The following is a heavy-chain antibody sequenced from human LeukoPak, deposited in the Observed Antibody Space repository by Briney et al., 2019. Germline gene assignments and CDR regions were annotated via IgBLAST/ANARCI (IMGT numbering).Heavy chain of an antibody. CDR2: FDPEDGDT. J-gene: IGHJ4*02. CDR1: GYTLTELS. Sequence: ASVKVSCKVSGYTLTELSMHWVRQAPGKGLEWMGGFDPEDGDTIYAQKFQDRVTMTEDTSTDTAYMELSSLRSEDTAVYYCATGGYDWEYYFDYWGQGTLVTVSS. CDR3: ATGGYDWEYYFDY. V-gene: IGHV1-24*01. D-gene: IGHD5-12*01.